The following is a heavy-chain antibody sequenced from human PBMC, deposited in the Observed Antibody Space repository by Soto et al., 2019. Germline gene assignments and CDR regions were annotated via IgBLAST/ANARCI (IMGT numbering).Heavy chain of an antibody. Sequence: ASETLSLTCTVSGDSINSDYYYWSWIRQPPGKGLEWIGYISNNGRTNYSPSLKSRITISIDTSKNQFSLRLRSVTAADTAVYYCAREWGDCGDGSCYLQFFDYWGLGSLVTVSS. D-gene: IGHD2-15*01. CDR1: GDSINSDYYY. CDR3: AREWGDCGDGSCYLQFFDY. J-gene: IGHJ4*02. CDR2: ISNNGRT. V-gene: IGHV4-30-4*01.